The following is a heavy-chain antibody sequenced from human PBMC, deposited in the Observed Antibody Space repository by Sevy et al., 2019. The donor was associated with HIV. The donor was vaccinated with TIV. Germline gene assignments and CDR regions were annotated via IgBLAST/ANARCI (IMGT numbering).Heavy chain of an antibody. V-gene: IGHV4-31*03. CDR3: ARTYYDILTGYYRLGHFDY. D-gene: IGHD3-9*01. CDR2: IYYSGST. CDR1: GGSISSGGYY. J-gene: IGHJ4*02. Sequence: SDTLSLTCTVSGGSISSGGYYWSWIRQHPGKGLEWIGYIYYSGSTYYNPYLKSRVTISVDTSKNQFSLKLSSVTAADTAVYYCARTYYDILTGYYRLGHFDYWGQGTLVTVSS.